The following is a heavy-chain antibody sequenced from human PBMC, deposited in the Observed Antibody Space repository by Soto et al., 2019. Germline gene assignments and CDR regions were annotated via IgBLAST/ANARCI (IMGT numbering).Heavy chain of an antibody. CDR3: ARMYCTTTCHSWFDP. V-gene: IGHV5-10-1*01. D-gene: IGHD2-2*01. J-gene: IGHJ5*02. Sequence: EALQISCTGFGYTFTTFWISWVRQMPGKGLEWMGRIDPRDSYVTYSPSFEGHVTISVDKSISTAYLQWGSLRASDTAIYYCARMYCTTTCHSWFDPWGQGTRVIVSS. CDR2: IDPRDSYV. CDR1: GYTFTTFW.